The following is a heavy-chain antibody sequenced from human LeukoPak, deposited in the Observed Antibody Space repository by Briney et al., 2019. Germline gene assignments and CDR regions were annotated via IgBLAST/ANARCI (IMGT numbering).Heavy chain of an antibody. V-gene: IGHV3-74*01. CDR3: VRDGDDFNFDY. J-gene: IGHJ4*02. CDR1: GFTYRTYW. CDR2: VIRDGSFT. Sequence: GGSLRLSCVASGFTYRTYWMDWVRQAPGKGLEWVSRVIRDGSFTNYADSVKGRFTISRDNAKNTLYLQMSSLRAEDTAVYFCVRDGDDFNFDYWGQGSLVTVSS. D-gene: IGHD5-24*01.